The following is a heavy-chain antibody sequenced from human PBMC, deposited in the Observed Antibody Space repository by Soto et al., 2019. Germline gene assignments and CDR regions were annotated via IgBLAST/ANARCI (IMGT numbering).Heavy chain of an antibody. CDR2: INAGNGNT. CDR1: GYTFTGYA. Sequence: GASVKVSCKASGYTFTGYAVHWARQAPGQRLEWMGWINAGNGNTKYSQKFQGRVTITRDTSASTAYMELSSLRSEDTAVYYCARAVAVPADFDYWGQGTLVTVSS. V-gene: IGHV1-3*01. D-gene: IGHD6-19*01. CDR3: ARAVAVPADFDY. J-gene: IGHJ4*02.